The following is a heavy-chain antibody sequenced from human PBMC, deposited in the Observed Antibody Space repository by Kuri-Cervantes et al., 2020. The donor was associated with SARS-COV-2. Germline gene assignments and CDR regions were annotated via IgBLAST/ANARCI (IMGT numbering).Heavy chain of an antibody. CDR2: ISSSGSTI. D-gene: IGHD3-22*01. V-gene: IGHV3-48*03. CDR1: GFTFSSYE. CDR3: ARGDSSGYLYYFDY. J-gene: IGHJ4*02. Sequence: GGSLRLSCAASGFTFSSYEMNWVRQAPGKGLEWVSYISSSGSTIYYADSVKGRFTISRDNAKNSLYLQMNSLRAEDTAVYYCARGDSSGYLYYFDYWGQGTLVTGSS.